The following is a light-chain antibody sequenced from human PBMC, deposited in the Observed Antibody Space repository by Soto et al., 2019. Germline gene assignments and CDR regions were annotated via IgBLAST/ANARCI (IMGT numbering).Light chain of an antibody. V-gene: IGKV3-20*01. CDR3: QQYHSWPPIT. Sequence: EIVLTQSPGTLSLSPGERATLSCRASQSVSSSYLAWYQQKPGQAPRLLIYDASNRATGIPARFSGSGSGTDFTPTISSLEPEDFAVYYCQQYHSWPPITFGQGTRLEIK. J-gene: IGKJ5*01. CDR1: QSVSSSY. CDR2: DAS.